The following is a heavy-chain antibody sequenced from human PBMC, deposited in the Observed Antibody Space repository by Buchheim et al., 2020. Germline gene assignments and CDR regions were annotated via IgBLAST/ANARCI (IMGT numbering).Heavy chain of an antibody. V-gene: IGHV3-11*01. D-gene: IGHD5-12*01. Sequence: QVHLVESGGGLVKPGESLRLSCAASGFIFSDYYMSWIRQAPGKGLEWVSYISSSGSTRHYADSVKGRFTISRDNAKHSLHLQMNSLTAGDTAVYYCARGRVATDFDYWGQGTL. CDR3: ARGRVATDFDY. CDR2: ISSSGSTR. CDR1: GFIFSDYY. J-gene: IGHJ4*02.